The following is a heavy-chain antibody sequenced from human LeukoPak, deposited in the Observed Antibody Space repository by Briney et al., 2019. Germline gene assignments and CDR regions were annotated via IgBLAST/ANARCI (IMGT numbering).Heavy chain of an antibody. CDR3: AKEGPDCSSTSCPGDY. Sequence: GGSLRLSSAASGFTFSSYGMHWVRQAPGKGLEWVAFIRYDGSNKYYADSVKGRFTISRDNSKNTLYLQMNSLRAEDTAVYYCAKEGPDCSSTSCPGDYWGQGTLVTVSS. J-gene: IGHJ4*02. CDR1: GFTFSSYG. D-gene: IGHD2-2*01. V-gene: IGHV3-30*02. CDR2: IRYDGSNK.